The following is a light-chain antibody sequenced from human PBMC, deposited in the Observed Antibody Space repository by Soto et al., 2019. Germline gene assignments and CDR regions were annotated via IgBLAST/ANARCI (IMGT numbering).Light chain of an antibody. V-gene: IGKV3-20*01. CDR3: QLYGTSPKP. J-gene: IGKJ1*01. Sequence: EIPMTQSPGTLSVSPGERATLSCRASQSVSSNLAWYQQKPGQAPRLLIYAASTRATGIPDRFSGSGSGTDFTLSISRLEPEDFAVYYCQLYGTSPKPFGQGTKVDIK. CDR1: QSVSSN. CDR2: AAS.